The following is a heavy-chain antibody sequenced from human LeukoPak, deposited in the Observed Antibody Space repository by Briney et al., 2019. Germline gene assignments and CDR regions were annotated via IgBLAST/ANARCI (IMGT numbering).Heavy chain of an antibody. Sequence: PSETLSLTCTVSGGSISSSSYYWGWIRQPPGKGLEWIGSIYSSGSTYYSPSLKSRVTISVDTSKNQFSLNLSSVPASDTAVYYCAGRGGSGRSSDYWGQGILVTVSS. CDR3: AGRGGSGRSSDY. CDR2: IYSSGST. J-gene: IGHJ4*02. V-gene: IGHV4-39*01. D-gene: IGHD3-10*01. CDR1: GGSISSSSYY.